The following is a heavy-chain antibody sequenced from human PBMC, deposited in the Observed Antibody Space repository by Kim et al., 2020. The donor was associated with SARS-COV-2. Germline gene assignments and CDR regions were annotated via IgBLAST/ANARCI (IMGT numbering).Heavy chain of an antibody. D-gene: IGHD6-6*01. V-gene: IGHV4-34*01. J-gene: IGHJ4*02. CDR3: ARENSGQLVLDY. Sequence: YNPSLKSRVTISVDTSKNQFSLKLSSVTAADTAVYYCARENSGQLVLDYWGQGTLVTVSS.